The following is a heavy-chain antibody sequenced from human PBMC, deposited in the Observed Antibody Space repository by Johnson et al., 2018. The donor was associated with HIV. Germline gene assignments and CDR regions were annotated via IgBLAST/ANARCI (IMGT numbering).Heavy chain of an antibody. CDR2: IGSAGDT. CDR1: GFTFSSYD. Sequence: VKLVESGGGLVQPGGSLRLSCAASGFTFSSYDMHWVRQATGKGLEWVSAIGSAGDTYYSGSVKGRFTISRENAKNSLYLQMSSLRAGDTAVYYCAKSGLFVLVVYAPDVFDIWGQGTMVTVSS. J-gene: IGHJ3*02. D-gene: IGHD2-8*02. V-gene: IGHV3-13*01. CDR3: AKSGLFVLVVYAPDVFDI.